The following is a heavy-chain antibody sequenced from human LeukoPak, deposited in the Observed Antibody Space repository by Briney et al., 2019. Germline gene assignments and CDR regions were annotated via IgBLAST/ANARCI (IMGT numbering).Heavy chain of an antibody. V-gene: IGHV1-18*04. Sequence: ASVKVSCKASGYTFTGYYMHWVRQAPGQGLEWMGWISAYNGNTNYAQKLQGRVTMTTDTSTSTAYMELRSLRSDDTAVYYCARDSSDWNYDYWGQGTLVTVSS. CDR1: GYTFTGYY. J-gene: IGHJ4*02. CDR3: ARDSSDWNYDY. CDR2: ISAYNGNT. D-gene: IGHD1-7*01.